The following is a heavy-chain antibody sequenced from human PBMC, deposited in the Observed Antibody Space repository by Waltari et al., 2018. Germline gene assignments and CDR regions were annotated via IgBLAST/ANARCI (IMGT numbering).Heavy chain of an antibody. CDR1: GGTFSGYY. D-gene: IGHD3-10*01. V-gene: IGHV4-34*01. J-gene: IGHJ4*02. CDR2: INHTGST. CDR3: ARVLSPVRGAAVDY. Sequence: QVQLQHWGVGLLKPSETLSLTCAVYGGTFSGYYWSWIRQPPGKGLEWIGEINHTGSTNYNPSLMSRVTMSVDTSKTQFSLKLNSVTAADTAVYYCARVLSPVRGAAVDYWGQGTLVTVSS.